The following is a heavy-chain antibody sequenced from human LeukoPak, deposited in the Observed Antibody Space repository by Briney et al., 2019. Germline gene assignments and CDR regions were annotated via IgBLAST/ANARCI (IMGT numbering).Heavy chain of an antibody. CDR2: INHSGST. Sequence: PSETLSLTCAVYGGSFSGYYWSWIRQPPGKGLQWIGEINHSGSTNYNPSLKSRVTISVDTSKNQFSLKLSSVTVADTAVYYCARAYDYVWGSYRLWGQGTLVTVSS. V-gene: IGHV4-34*01. D-gene: IGHD3-16*02. J-gene: IGHJ4*02. CDR1: GGSFSGYY. CDR3: ARAYDYVWGSYRL.